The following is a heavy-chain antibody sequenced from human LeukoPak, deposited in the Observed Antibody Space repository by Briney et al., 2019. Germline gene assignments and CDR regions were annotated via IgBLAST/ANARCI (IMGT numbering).Heavy chain of an antibody. CDR1: GGSISSSSYY. CDR2: VYYTGAS. J-gene: IGHJ4*02. V-gene: IGHV4-39*07. CDR3: ARGAPPQN. Sequence: SETLSLTCTVSGGSISSSSYYWGWIRQPPGKGLEWIGSVYYTGASYYNPSLKSRVTISIDTSKKHFSLKLTSVTAADTAAYYCARGAPPQNWGQGTLVTVSS.